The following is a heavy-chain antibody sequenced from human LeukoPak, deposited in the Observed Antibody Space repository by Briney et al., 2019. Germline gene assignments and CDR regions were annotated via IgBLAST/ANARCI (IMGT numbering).Heavy chain of an antibody. J-gene: IGHJ4*02. V-gene: IGHV3-21*01. CDR1: GFTFSSYS. D-gene: IGHD3-3*01. CDR2: ISSSSSYI. Sequence: GGSLRLSCAASGFTFSSYSMNWVRQAPGNGLEWVSSISSSSSYIYYADSVKGRFTISRDNAKNSLYLQMNSLRAEDTAVYYCARVGSGYYLSDMNYWGQGTLVTVSS. CDR3: ARVGSGYYLSDMNY.